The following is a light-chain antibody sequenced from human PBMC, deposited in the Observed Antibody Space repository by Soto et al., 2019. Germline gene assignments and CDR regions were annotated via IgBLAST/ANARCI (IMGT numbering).Light chain of an antibody. V-gene: IGKV3-20*01. CDR3: QQYGSSPPGT. CDR1: QSFSSSY. Sequence: EIVLTQSPGTLSFSPGERDTLYCSHIQSFSSSYLAWYQQKPGQAPRLLIYGASSRATGIPDRFSGSGSGTDFTLTISRLEPEDSAVYYCQQYGSSPPGTFGQGTKVDIK. J-gene: IGKJ1*01. CDR2: GAS.